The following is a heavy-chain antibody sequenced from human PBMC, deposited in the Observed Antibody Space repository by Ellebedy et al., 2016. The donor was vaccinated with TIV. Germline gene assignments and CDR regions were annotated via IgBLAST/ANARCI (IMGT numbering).Heavy chain of an antibody. J-gene: IGHJ4*02. CDR3: TSWDQSNLDY. D-gene: IGHD1-26*01. CDR2: IRSKANSYVT. V-gene: IGHV3-73*01. Sequence: GESLKISCAASGFNFSGSAMHWVRQASGKGLDWVGRIRSKANSYVTTYAASVKGRFTISRDDSKNTAYLQMNSLKTEDTAVYFCTSWDQSNLDYWGQGALVTVSS. CDR1: GFNFSGSA.